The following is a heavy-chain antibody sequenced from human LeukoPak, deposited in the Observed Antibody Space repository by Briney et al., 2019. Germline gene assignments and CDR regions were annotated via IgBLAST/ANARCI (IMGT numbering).Heavy chain of an antibody. CDR3: ARDRRIGHYYGSGSYYGY. Sequence: ASVKVSCKASGYTFTSYGISWVRQAPGQGLEWMGWIRAYNGNTNYAQKLQGRVTMTTDTSTSTAYMELRSLRSDDTAVYYCARDRRIGHYYGSGSYYGYWGQGTLVTVSS. J-gene: IGHJ4*02. CDR2: IRAYNGNT. D-gene: IGHD3-10*01. CDR1: GYTFTSYG. V-gene: IGHV1-18*01.